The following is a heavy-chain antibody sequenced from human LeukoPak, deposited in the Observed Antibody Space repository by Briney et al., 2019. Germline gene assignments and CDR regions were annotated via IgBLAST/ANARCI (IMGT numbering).Heavy chain of an antibody. V-gene: IGHV3-66*01. J-gene: IGHJ4*02. CDR2: IYSGGST. CDR3: ARTLSRVSQNYYFDY. Sequence: GSLRLSCAASGFTVSSNYMSWVRQAPGKGLEWVSVIYSGGSTYYADSVKGRFTISRDNSKNTLYLQMNSLRAEDTAVYYCARTLSRVSQNYYFDYWGQGTLVTVSS. CDR1: GFTVSSNY. D-gene: IGHD2-2*01.